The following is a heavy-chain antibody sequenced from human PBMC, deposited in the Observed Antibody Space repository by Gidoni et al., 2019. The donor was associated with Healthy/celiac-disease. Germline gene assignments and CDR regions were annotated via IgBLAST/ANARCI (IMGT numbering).Heavy chain of an antibody. Sequence: EVQLVESGGGLVQPGGSLRISCAASGFTFSSYSINWVRQAPGKGLEWVSYISSSSSTIYYADSVKGRFTISRDNAKNSLYLQMNSLRDEDTAVYYCARVPTLAYCGGDCYSGSEPLDYWGQGTLVTVSS. J-gene: IGHJ4*02. D-gene: IGHD2-21*02. CDR2: ISSSSSTI. CDR3: ARVPTLAYCGGDCYSGSEPLDY. CDR1: GFTFSSYS. V-gene: IGHV3-48*02.